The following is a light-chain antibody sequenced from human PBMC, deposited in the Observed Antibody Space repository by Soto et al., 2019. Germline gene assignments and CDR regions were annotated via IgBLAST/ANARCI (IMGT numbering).Light chain of an antibody. CDR1: QGVSSSC. CDR3: QQYGSSAWT. V-gene: IGKV3-20*01. CDR2: AAS. J-gene: IGKJ1*01. Sequence: EIPLAQSAGTVSLSPGEKATFSCSVRQGVSSSCLARYQQKPGQAPRLLINAASSSATGIPDRLSGIGSGTDFTLTIGRLEPEDIAVYYCQQYGSSAWTFGLGTKLDI.